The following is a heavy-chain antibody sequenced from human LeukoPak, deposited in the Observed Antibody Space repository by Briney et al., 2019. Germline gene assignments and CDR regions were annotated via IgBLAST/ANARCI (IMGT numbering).Heavy chain of an antibody. D-gene: IGHD3-3*01. V-gene: IGHV1-8*02. Sequence: ASVKVSCKASGGTFSSYAISWVRQATGQGLEWMGWMNPNSGNTGHAQKFQGRVTMTRNTSISTAYMELSSLRSEDTAVYYCAGAVHDFWSGYYLDYWGQGTLVTVSS. J-gene: IGHJ4*02. CDR3: AGAVHDFWSGYYLDY. CDR1: GGTFSSYA. CDR2: MNPNSGNT.